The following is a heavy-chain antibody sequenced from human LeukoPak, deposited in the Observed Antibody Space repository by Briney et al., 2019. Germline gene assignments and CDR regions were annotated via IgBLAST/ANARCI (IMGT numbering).Heavy chain of an antibody. CDR2: IYYSGST. D-gene: IGHD3-10*01. J-gene: IGHJ5*01. Sequence: SETLSLTCTVSGGSISSYYWSWIRQPPGKGLEWIGYIYYSGSTNYNPSLKSRVTISVGTSKNQFSLKLSSVTAADTAVYYCAATMVRGVIPWFDSWGQGTLVTASS. V-gene: IGHV4-59*01. CDR1: GGSISSYY. CDR3: AATMVRGVIPWFDS.